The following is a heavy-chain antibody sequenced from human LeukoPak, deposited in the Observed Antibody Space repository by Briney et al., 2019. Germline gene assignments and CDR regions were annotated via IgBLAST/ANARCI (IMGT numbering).Heavy chain of an antibody. V-gene: IGHV3-33*08. J-gene: IGHJ4*02. CDR2: IWYDGSNK. CDR3: ARDAHDFWSGYHFDY. D-gene: IGHD3-3*01. Sequence: PGRSLRLSCAASGFTFSSYAMHWVRQAPGKGLEWVAVIWYDGSNKYYADSVKGRFTISRDNSKNTLYLQMNSLRAEDTAVYYCARDAHDFWSGYHFDYWGQGTLVTVSS. CDR1: GFTFSSYA.